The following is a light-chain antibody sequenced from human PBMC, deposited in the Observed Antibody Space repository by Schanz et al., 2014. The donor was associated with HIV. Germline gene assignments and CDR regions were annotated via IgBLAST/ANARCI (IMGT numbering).Light chain of an antibody. Sequence: EIVLTQSPATLSLSPGTRATLSCRASQSVSSYLAWYQQKPGQAPRLLIFGASNRATGIPDRFSGGVSGTDFTLTISRVEPEDFASYFCQQSYSAPAITFGQGTRLEMK. CDR3: QQSYSAPAIT. J-gene: IGKJ5*01. CDR2: GAS. CDR1: QSVSSY. V-gene: IGKV3-11*01.